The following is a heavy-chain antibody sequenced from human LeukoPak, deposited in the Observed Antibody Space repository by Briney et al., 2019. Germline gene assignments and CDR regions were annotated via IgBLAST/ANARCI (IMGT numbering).Heavy chain of an antibody. V-gene: IGHV4-31*11. D-gene: IGHD3-10*01. Sequence: PSETLSLTCGVSGGAINSAGYYWSWIRQHPGKGLEWIGYIYYSGNTYYNPSLKSRVTISVDTSKNHFSLKLTSVTAADTAIYYCARDQRGSGSYTDDYYAMDVWGKGTTVTVSS. CDR1: GGAINSAGYY. J-gene: IGHJ6*04. CDR2: IYYSGNT. CDR3: ARDQRGSGSYTDDYYAMDV.